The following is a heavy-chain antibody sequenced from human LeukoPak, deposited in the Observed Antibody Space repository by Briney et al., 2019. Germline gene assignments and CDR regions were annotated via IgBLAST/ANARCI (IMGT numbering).Heavy chain of an antibody. V-gene: IGHV3-53*01. CDR2: LYRGGST. Sequence: PGGSLRLSCAASGFTVSRNYMNWVRQAPGKGLEWVSVLYRGGSTYYTDPVEIRFTISRDNSKNTLSLQMNSLRADDTAVYYCARGFANGDYTLDYWGQGTMVIVSS. D-gene: IGHD4-17*01. CDR1: GFTVSRNY. J-gene: IGHJ4*02. CDR3: ARGFANGDYTLDY.